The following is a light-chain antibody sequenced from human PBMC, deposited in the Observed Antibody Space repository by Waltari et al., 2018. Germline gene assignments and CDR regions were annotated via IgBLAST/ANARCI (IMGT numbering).Light chain of an antibody. CDR2: AAS. CDR3: QQYYSYPRT. J-gene: IGKJ2*01. CDR1: QGISSY. Sequence: AIRITQSPSPLSASTGDRVTTTCRASQGISSYLAWYQQKPGKAPKLLIYAASTLQSGVPSRFSGSGSGTDFTLTISCLQSEDFATYYCQQYYSYPRTFGQGTKLEIK. V-gene: IGKV1-8*01.